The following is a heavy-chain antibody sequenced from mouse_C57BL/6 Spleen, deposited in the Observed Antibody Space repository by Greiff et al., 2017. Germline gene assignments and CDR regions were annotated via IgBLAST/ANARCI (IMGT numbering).Heavy chain of an antibody. CDR2: IDPNGGGT. CDR3: ARSQYGSSSWFAY. Sequence: QVQLQQPGAELVKPGASVKLSCKASGYTFTSYWMHWVKQRPGRGLEWIGRIDPNGGGTKYNEKFKRKATLTVDKPSSTAYMQLSRLTSEGSAVYYWARSQYGSSSWFAYWGQGTLVTGSA. D-gene: IGHD1-1*01. J-gene: IGHJ3*01. V-gene: IGHV1-72*01. CDR1: GYTFTSYW.